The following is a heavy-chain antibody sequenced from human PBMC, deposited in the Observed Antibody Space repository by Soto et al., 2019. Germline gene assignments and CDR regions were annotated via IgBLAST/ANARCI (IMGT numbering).Heavy chain of an antibody. D-gene: IGHD3-10*01. CDR1: GDSVSSNSVA. J-gene: IGHJ6*02. Sequence: SQTLSLTCAISGDSVSSNSVAWNWIRQSPSRGLEWLGRTYYRSKWYNDYAVSVKSRITINPDTSKNQFSLQLNSVTPEDTAVYYCAREILWFGELAYGMDVWGQGTTVTVSS. V-gene: IGHV6-1*01. CDR3: AREILWFGELAYGMDV. CDR2: TYYRSKWYN.